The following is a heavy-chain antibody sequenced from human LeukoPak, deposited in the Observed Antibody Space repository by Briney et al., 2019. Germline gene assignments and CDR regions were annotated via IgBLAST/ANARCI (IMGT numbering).Heavy chain of an antibody. CDR3: ARDPRWLTPDCTSTSCYENYFDP. CDR1: GYSISSGYQ. Sequence: SETLSLTCGVSGYSISSGYQWAWIRPSPGKGLEWIGSIYHSGSAHYNPSLKSRVTISVETSKNQFSLNMYSVTAADTAVYYCARDPRWLTPDCTSTSCYENYFDPWGQGTLVTVSS. CDR2: IYHSGSA. V-gene: IGHV4-38-2*02. D-gene: IGHD2-2*01. J-gene: IGHJ5*02.